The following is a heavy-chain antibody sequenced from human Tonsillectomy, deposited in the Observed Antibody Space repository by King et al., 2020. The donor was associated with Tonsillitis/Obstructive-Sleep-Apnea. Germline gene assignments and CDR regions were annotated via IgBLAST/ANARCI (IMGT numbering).Heavy chain of an antibody. CDR1: GGSISSYY. Sequence: QLQESGPGLVKPSETLSLTCTVSGGSISSYYWSWIRQPPWKGLEWIGYIYYSGSTNYNPSLKSRVTISVDTSKNQFSLKLSSVTAADTAVYYCASLNDYGALGDAFDIWGQGTMVTVSS. V-gene: IGHV4-59*01. J-gene: IGHJ3*02. CDR3: ASLNDYGALGDAFDI. D-gene: IGHD4-17*01. CDR2: IYYSGST.